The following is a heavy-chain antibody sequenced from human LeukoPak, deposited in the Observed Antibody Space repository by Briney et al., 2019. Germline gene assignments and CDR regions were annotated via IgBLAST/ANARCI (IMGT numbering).Heavy chain of an antibody. D-gene: IGHD3-22*01. CDR1: GGSISSYY. V-gene: IGHV4-59*01. J-gene: IGHJ4*02. CDR2: IYYSGST. Sequence: PSETLSLTCTVSGGSISSYYWSWIRQPPGKGLEWIGYIYYSGSTNYNPSLKSRVTISVDTSKNQFSLKLSSVTAADTAVYYCAGTYYYDSSGPPGIDYWGQGTLVTVSS. CDR3: AGTYYYDSSGPPGIDY.